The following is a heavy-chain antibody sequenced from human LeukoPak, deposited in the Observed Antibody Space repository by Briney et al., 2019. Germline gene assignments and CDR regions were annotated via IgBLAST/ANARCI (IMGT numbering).Heavy chain of an antibody. CDR3: ARDYLRGDYYYYGMDV. D-gene: IGHD5-24*01. CDR1: GFTFSSYT. CDR2: ISTGSSYI. Sequence: GGSLRLSCAASGFTFSSYTMNWVRQAPGKGLEWVSSISTGSSYIYYANSVKGRFTISRDNAKNSLYLQMNSLRAEDTAVYYCARDYLRGDYYYYGMDVWGQGTTVTVSS. V-gene: IGHV3-21*01. J-gene: IGHJ6*02.